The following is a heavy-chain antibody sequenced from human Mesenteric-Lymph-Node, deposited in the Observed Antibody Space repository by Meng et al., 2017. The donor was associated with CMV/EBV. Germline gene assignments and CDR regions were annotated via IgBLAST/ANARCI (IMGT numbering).Heavy chain of an antibody. CDR1: GFTFSDYY. CDR3: ARDGARPNYYYGMDV. CDR2: ISSSGSTI. Sequence: GESLKISCAASGFTFSDYYMSWIRQAPGKGLEWVSYISSSGSTIYYADSVKGRFTISRDNAKNSLYLQMNSLRAEDTAVYYCARDGARPNYYYGMDVWGQGTTVTVSS. V-gene: IGHV3-11*01. D-gene: IGHD3-10*01. J-gene: IGHJ6*02.